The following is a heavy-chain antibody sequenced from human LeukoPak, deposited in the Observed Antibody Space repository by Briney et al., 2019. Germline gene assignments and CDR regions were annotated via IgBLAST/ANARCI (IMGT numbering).Heavy chain of an antibody. CDR3: ARGPGPVWFGRGGNWFDP. D-gene: IGHD3-10*01. V-gene: IGHV1-2*02. J-gene: IGHJ5*02. Sequence: ASVKVSCKTSGYTFTGYYMHWVRKAPGQGLEWMGWINPNSGGTNYAQKFQGRVTMTRDTSISTAYMELSRLRSDDTAVYYCARGPGPVWFGRGGNWFDPWGQGTLVTVSS. CDR2: INPNSGGT. CDR1: GYTFTGYY.